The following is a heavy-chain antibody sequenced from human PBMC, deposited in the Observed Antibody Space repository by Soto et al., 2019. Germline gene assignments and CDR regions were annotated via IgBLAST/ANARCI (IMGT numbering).Heavy chain of an antibody. Sequence: PGESLKISCKGSGYSFTSYWIGWVRQMPGKGLEWMGIIYPGDSDTRYSPSFQGQVTISADKSISTAYLQWSSLKASDTATYYCVRTENWNRHDTWFDPWGQGTLVTVSS. V-gene: IGHV5-51*01. D-gene: IGHD1-1*01. J-gene: IGHJ5*02. CDR2: IYPGDSDT. CDR1: GYSFTSYW. CDR3: VRTENWNRHDTWFDP.